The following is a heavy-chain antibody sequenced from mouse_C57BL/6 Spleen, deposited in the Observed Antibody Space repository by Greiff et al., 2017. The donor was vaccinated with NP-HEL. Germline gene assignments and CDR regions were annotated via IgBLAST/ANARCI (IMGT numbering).Heavy chain of an antibody. CDR2: ISYDGSN. CDR1: GYSITSGYY. V-gene: IGHV3-6*01. Sequence: EVKLEESGPGLVKPSQSLSLTCSVTGYSITSGYYWNWIRQFPGNKLEWMGYISYDGSNNYNPSLKNRISITRDTSKNQFFLKLNSVTTEDTATYYCARSAAGTFDYWGQGTTLTVSS. J-gene: IGHJ2*01. D-gene: IGHD4-1*01. CDR3: ARSAAGTFDY.